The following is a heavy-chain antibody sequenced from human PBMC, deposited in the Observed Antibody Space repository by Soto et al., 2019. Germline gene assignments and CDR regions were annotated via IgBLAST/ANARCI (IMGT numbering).Heavy chain of an antibody. CDR2: IAFDGSNR. CDR3: TKDLGHCTSTTCGIDS. CDR1: GFSFSSYG. Sequence: QVQLVESGGGVVQPGRSLRLSCAASGFSFSSYGMHWVRQPPGKGLEWVAVIAFDGSNRYYADSVKGRFTISRDNSKNALYLQMNSLRPEDTAVYYCTKDLGHCTSTTCGIDSWGQGTLVTVSS. V-gene: IGHV3-30*18. J-gene: IGHJ4*02. D-gene: IGHD2-2*01.